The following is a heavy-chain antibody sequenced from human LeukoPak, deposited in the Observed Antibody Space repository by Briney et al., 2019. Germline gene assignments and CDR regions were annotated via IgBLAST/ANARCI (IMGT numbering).Heavy chain of an antibody. Sequence: SETLSLTCTVSGGSISSSSYYWGWIRQPPGKGLEWIGSIYYSGSTYYNPSLKSRVTTSVDTSKNQFSLKLSSVTAADTAVYYCAITLYYYADYWGQGTLVAVSS. CDR2: IYYSGST. D-gene: IGHD3-10*01. J-gene: IGHJ4*02. CDR1: GGSISSSSYY. CDR3: AITLYYYADY. V-gene: IGHV4-39*01.